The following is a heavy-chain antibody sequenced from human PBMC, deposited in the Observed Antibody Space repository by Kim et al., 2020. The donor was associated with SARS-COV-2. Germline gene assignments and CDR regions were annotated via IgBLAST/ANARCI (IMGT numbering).Heavy chain of an antibody. CDR1: GFTFSSYS. CDR2: ISSSSSYI. J-gene: IGHJ6*03. Sequence: GGSLRLSCAASGFTFSSYSMNWVRQAPGKGLEWVSSISSSSSYIYYADSVKGRFTISRDNAKNSLYLQMNSLRAEDTAVYYCARETTLGGGIYYYYYYMDVWGKGTTVTISS. V-gene: IGHV3-21*01. D-gene: IGHD3-16*01. CDR3: ARETTLGGGIYYYYYYMDV.